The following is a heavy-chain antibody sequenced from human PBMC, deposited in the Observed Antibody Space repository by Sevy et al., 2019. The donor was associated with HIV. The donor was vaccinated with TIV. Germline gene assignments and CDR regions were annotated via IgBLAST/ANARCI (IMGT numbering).Heavy chain of an antibody. V-gene: IGHV1-18*01. CDR2: ISPYSGNT. CDR3: ARVGNLNWVPFDC. D-gene: IGHD7-27*01. CDR1: GYSFTTYG. Sequence: ASVKVSCKASGYSFTTYGISWVRQAPGQGLEWMGWISPYSGNTDFVRKFQGRITMTTETSTSTAYMELRSLTSDDTAVYYCARVGNLNWVPFDCWGQGTLVTVSS. J-gene: IGHJ4*02.